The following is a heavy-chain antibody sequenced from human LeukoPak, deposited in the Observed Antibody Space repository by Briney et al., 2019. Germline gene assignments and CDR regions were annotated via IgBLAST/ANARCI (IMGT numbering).Heavy chain of an antibody. V-gene: IGHV4-59*08. CDR3: ARHRGLRYCSSTSCSNWFDP. CDR2: IYYTGST. CDR1: GGSISSYY. D-gene: IGHD2-2*01. J-gene: IGHJ5*02. Sequence: PSETLSLTCIVSGGSISSYYWSWIRQPPGKGLEWIGYIYYTGSTNYNPSLKSRITISVDTSKNQFSLKLSSVTAADTAVYYCARHRGLRYCSSTSCSNWFDPWGQGTLVTVSS.